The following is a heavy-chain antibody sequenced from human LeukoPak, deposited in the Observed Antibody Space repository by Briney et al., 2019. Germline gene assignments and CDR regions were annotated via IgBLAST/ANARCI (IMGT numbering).Heavy chain of an antibody. CDR2: IYTNVIT. Sequence: SETLSLTCIVSGGSISGYYWNWLRQPAGKGLEWIGRIYTNVITNYNPSLKSRVTMSVDTSKNQFSLMLSSVTAADTAVYYCARGRSLYFDYWGQGTLVTVSS. J-gene: IGHJ4*02. V-gene: IGHV4-4*07. CDR1: GGSISGYY. CDR3: ARGRSLYFDY.